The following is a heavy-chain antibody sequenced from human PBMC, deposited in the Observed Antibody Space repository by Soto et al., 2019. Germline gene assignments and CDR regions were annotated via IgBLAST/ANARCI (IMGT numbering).Heavy chain of an antibody. CDR1: GGSFSGYY. V-gene: IGHV4-34*01. CDR3: ARVIAATNYYYGMYV. J-gene: IGHJ6*02. Sequence: SETLSLTCAVYGGSFSGYYWSWIRQPPGKGLEWIGEINHSGSTNYNPSLKSRVTISVDTSKNQFSLKLRSVTAADTAVYYCARVIAATNYYYGMYVWGQGTTVTVSS. D-gene: IGHD6-13*01. CDR2: INHSGST.